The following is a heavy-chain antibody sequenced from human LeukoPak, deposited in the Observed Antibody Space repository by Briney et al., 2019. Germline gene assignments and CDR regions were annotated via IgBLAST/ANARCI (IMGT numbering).Heavy chain of an antibody. J-gene: IGHJ4*02. D-gene: IGHD3-10*01. CDR1: GFTFSNYA. V-gene: IGHV3-23*01. CDR2: ISGSGGST. Sequence: HPGGSLRLSCAASGFTFSNYAMSWVRQAPGKGLEWVSTISGSGGSTYYADSLQGRLTISRDNSKNTLYLQMNSLRAEDTAMYYCAKDRGFSSSWYGSGNYLFDNWGQGTLVTVSS. CDR3: AKDRGFSSSWYGSGNYLFDN.